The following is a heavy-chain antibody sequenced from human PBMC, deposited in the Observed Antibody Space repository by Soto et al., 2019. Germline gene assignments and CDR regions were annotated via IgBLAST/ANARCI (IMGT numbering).Heavy chain of an antibody. J-gene: IGHJ5*02. Sequence: PSETLSLTCTVSGGSIIRGGYYWIWIRQHPGKGLEWIGYIYYSGSTYYNPSLKSRVTISVDTSKNQFSLKLSSVTAADTAVYYCASLGYCSGGSCNRDWFDPWGQGTLVTVSS. CDR3: ASLGYCSGGSCNRDWFDP. CDR1: GGSIIRGGYY. D-gene: IGHD2-15*01. V-gene: IGHV4-31*03. CDR2: IYYSGST.